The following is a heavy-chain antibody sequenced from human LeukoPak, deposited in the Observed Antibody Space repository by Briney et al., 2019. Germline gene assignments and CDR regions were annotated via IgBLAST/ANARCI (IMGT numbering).Heavy chain of an antibody. J-gene: IGHJ4*02. Sequence: ASVKVSCMASGGTFSSYAISWVRQAPGQGLEWMGGIIPIFGTANYAQKFQGRVTITADESTSTAYMELSSLRSEDTAVYYCARGTYYDFWSGYSDYWGQGTLVTVSS. CDR1: GGTFSSYA. CDR2: IIPIFGTA. CDR3: ARGTYYDFWSGYSDY. D-gene: IGHD3-3*01. V-gene: IGHV1-69*13.